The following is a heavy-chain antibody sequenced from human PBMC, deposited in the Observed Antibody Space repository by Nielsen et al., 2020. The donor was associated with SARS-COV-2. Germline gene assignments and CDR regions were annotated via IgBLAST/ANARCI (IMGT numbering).Heavy chain of an antibody. J-gene: IGHJ4*02. CDR3: ARGYYYDSSGYFLPAYYFDY. D-gene: IGHD3-22*01. V-gene: IGHV4-39*01. Sequence: SETLSLTCTVSGGSISSSSYYWGWIRQPPGKGLEWIGSIYYSGSTYYNPSLKSRVTISVDTSKNQFSLKLSSVTAADTAVYYCARGYYYDSSGYFLPAYYFDYWGQGTLVTVSS. CDR2: IYYSGST. CDR1: GGSISSSSYY.